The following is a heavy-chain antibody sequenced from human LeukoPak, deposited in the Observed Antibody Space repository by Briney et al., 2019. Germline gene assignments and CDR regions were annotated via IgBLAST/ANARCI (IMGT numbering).Heavy chain of an antibody. CDR3: ARDAVYSSSWQYY. V-gene: IGHV3-33*01. J-gene: IGHJ4*02. CDR1: GFTFSSYG. D-gene: IGHD6-13*01. CDR2: IWYAGSNK. Sequence: PGGSLRLSCAASGFTFSSYGMHWVRQAPGKGLEWVAVIWYAGSNKYYADSVKGRFTISRDNSKNTLYLQMNSLRAKDTAVYYCARDAVYSSSWQYYWGQGTLVTVSS.